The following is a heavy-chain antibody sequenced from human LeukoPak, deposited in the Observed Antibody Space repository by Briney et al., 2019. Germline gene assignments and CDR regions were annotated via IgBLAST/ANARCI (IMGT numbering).Heavy chain of an antibody. CDR1: GGSFSGYY. V-gene: IGHV4-34*01. CDR2: INHSGST. D-gene: IGHD3-3*01. CDR3: ARGRGQRYYDFWSGTYYFDY. Sequence: SETLSLTCAVYGGSFSGYYWSWIRQPPGKGLEWIGEINHSGSTNYNPSLKSRGTISVDTSKNQFSLKLSSVTAADTAVYYCARGRGQRYYDFWSGTYYFDYWGQGTLVTVSS. J-gene: IGHJ4*02.